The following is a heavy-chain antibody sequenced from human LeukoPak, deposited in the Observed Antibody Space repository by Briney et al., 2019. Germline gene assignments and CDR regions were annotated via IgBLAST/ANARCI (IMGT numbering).Heavy chain of an antibody. CDR1: GFTFSTYA. CDR2: ISGSGAST. Sequence: GGSLRLSCAASGFTFSTYALSWVRQAPGKGLEWGSTISGSGASTYYADYVKGRFTISRDNSKNTMYMQMNKLRGEDTDVYSCEKCVDYDFWSGNWYFDLWGRGTLVTVSS. V-gene: IGHV3-23*01. J-gene: IGHJ2*01. CDR3: EKCVDYDFWSGNWYFDL. D-gene: IGHD3-3*01.